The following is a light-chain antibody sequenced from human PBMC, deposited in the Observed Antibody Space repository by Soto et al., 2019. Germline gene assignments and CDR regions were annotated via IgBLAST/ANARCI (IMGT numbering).Light chain of an antibody. V-gene: IGKV3-15*01. Sequence: EIVMTQSPATLSVSPGERATLSCRASQNISSNLAWYQQKPGQAPRVLIDGASTRSTGIPARFSGSGSGTEFTLTISSLQSEDVAGYYCQEYNNWLWTFGQGNKV. CDR3: QEYNNWLWT. CDR2: GAS. CDR1: QNISSN. J-gene: IGKJ1*01.